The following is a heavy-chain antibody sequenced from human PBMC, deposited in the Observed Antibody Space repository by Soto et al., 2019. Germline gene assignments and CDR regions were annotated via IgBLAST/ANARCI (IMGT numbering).Heavy chain of an antibody. CDR2: IYYSGST. CDR1: GGSISSGGYY. CDR3: ARIKMSYDILTGYPTMPFGY. D-gene: IGHD3-9*01. V-gene: IGHV4-31*03. Sequence: PSETLSLTCTVSGGSISSGGYYWSWIRQHPGKGLEWIGYIYYSGSTYYNPSLKSRVTISVDTSKNQFSLKLSSVTAADTAVYYCARIKMSYDILTGYPTMPFGYWGQGTLVTVSS. J-gene: IGHJ4*02.